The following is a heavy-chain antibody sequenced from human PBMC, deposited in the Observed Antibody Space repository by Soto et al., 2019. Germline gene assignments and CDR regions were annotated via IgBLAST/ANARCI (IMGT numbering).Heavy chain of an antibody. Sequence: ASVKVSCKASGYTFINYYMHWVRQAPGRGLEWMGIINPNGGSTTYAQKFQGRVTLTRDTSTNTVNMELSSLRSEDTAVYYCAREKWLVRRNDPFDIWGQGTMVTVSS. CDR3: AREKWLVRRNDPFDI. CDR1: GYTFINYY. CDR2: INPNGGST. D-gene: IGHD6-19*01. V-gene: IGHV1-46*01. J-gene: IGHJ3*02.